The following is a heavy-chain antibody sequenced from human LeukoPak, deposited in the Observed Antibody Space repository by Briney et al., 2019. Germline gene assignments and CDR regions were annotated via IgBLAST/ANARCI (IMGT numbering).Heavy chain of an antibody. Sequence: GGSLRLSCAASVFTFSDYYMSWIRQAPGKGLEWVSYISSSGSTIYYADSVKGRFTISRDNAKNSLYLQMNSLRAEDTAVYYCARDLEPSSGSTFDYWGQGTLVTVSS. CDR3: ARDLEPSSGSTFDY. J-gene: IGHJ4*02. CDR2: ISSSGSTI. CDR1: VFTFSDYY. V-gene: IGHV3-11*01. D-gene: IGHD3-3*01.